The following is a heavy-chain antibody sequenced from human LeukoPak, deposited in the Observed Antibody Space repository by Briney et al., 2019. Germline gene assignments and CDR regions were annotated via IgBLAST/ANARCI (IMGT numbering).Heavy chain of an antibody. CDR2: ISAYNGNT. V-gene: IGHV1-18*01. Sequence: ASVKVSCKASGYTVTSYGISWVRQAPGQGLEWMGWISAYNGNTNYAQKLQGRVTITTDTSTSTAYKELRSLRSDDTAVYYCARDLASRGYSSGWYQASLGGNLAGYWGQGTLVTVSS. D-gene: IGHD6-19*01. CDR3: ARDLASRGYSSGWYQASLGGNLAGY. J-gene: IGHJ4*02. CDR1: GYTVTSYG.